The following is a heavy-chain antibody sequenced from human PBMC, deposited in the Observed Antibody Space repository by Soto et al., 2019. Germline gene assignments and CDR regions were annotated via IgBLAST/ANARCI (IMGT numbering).Heavy chain of an antibody. J-gene: IGHJ6*02. CDR1: GGSINNSSYS. CDR3: ARLHGYCISTSCYGYYAMDV. V-gene: IGHV4-39*01. D-gene: IGHD2-2*01. CDR2: FYYSGST. Sequence: SETLSLTCTVSGGSINNSSYSWGWIRQPPGKGMEWIGTFYYSGSTYYNPSLKSRVTISVDTSKNQFSLKLSSVTAADTAVYYCARLHGYCISTSCYGYYAMDVWGQGTTVTVSS.